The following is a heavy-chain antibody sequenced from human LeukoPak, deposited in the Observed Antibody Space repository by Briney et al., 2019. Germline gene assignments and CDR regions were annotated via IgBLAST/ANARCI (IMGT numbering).Heavy chain of an antibody. J-gene: IGHJ3*02. V-gene: IGHV1-69*13. CDR2: IIPIFGTA. Sequence: HWASVKVSCTASGYTFTSYAISWVRQAPGQGLEWMGGIIPIFGTANYAQKFQGRVTITADESTSTAYMELSSLRSEDTAVYYCALEELRGAFDIWGQGTMVTVSS. CDR3: ALEELRGAFDI. D-gene: IGHD1-7*01. CDR1: GYTFTSYA.